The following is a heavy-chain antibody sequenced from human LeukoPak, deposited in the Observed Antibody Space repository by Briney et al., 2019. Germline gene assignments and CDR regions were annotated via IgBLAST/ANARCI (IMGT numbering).Heavy chain of an antibody. J-gene: IGHJ4*02. Sequence: SETLSLTCTVSGGSISISNYYWGWIRQPPGRGLEWIGSISHSGTYYNPSLKSRLTISVDTSKNHFSLNLRSVTAADTAVYYCARRTSNPVGAIDYWGQGTLVTVSS. CDR3: ARRTSNPVGAIDY. V-gene: IGHV4-39*01. CDR2: ISHSGT. CDR1: GGSISISNYY. D-gene: IGHD1-26*01.